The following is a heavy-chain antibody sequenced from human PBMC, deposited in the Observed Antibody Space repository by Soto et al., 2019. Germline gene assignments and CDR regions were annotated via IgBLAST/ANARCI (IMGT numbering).Heavy chain of an antibody. D-gene: IGHD3-3*01. J-gene: IGHJ5*02. CDR3: ARNYDFWSGYQPVGFDP. Sequence: SETLSLTCTVSGGSVSSGSYYWSWIRQPPGKGLEWIGYIYYSGSTNYNPSPKSRVTISVDTSKNQFSLKLSSVTAADTAVYYCARNYDFWSGYQPVGFDPWGQGTLVTVSS. CDR1: GGSVSSGSYY. V-gene: IGHV4-61*01. CDR2: IYYSGST.